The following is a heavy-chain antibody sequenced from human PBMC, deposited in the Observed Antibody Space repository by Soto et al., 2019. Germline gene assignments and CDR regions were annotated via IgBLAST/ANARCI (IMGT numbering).Heavy chain of an antibody. CDR2: IFTRDSET. D-gene: IGHD3-10*01. CDR3: ARGYFDSGHGYDL. V-gene: IGHV5-51*01. CDR1: GHLFNNHW. Sequence: GESLKISCKGPGHLFNNHWIGWVRQTPGKGLEWMGLIFTRDSETKTSPSFQGHVSFSVDNSINTVYLQWNSLKTTDTGIYFCARGYFDSGHGYDLWGQGTMVSVS. J-gene: IGHJ5*02.